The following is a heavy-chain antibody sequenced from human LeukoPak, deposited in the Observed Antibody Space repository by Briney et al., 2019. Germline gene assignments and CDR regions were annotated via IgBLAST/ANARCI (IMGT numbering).Heavy chain of an antibody. D-gene: IGHD2-2*02. CDR2: ILSDGSKT. CDR3: AKSPSRVVPAAILYAFDI. J-gene: IGHJ3*02. V-gene: IGHV3-30*02. Sequence: GGSLRLSCAASGFTFSSDAMHWVRQAPGKGLEWVAIILSDGSKTYYPDSVRGRFTISRDNSKNTLYLQMNSLRDEDTAVYYCAKSPSRVVPAAILYAFDIWGQGTMVTVSS. CDR1: GFTFSSDA.